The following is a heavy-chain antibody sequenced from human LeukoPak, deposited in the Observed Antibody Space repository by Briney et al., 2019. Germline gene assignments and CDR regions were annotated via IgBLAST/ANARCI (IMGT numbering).Heavy chain of an antibody. D-gene: IGHD2/OR15-2a*01. CDR1: GYTFIAYY. CDR2: INPSTGAT. J-gene: IGHJ4*02. V-gene: IGHV1-2*02. Sequence: GASVKVSCRASGYTFIAYYMHWVRQAPGQGLERMGWINPSTGATEYAQKFRGRVTMTRDTSVNTVYMDLSRLTSDDTALYYCARVDTSLNYWGQGTLVTVSS. CDR3: ARVDTSLNY.